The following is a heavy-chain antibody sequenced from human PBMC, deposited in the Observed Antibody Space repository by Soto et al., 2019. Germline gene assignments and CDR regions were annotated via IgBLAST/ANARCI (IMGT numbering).Heavy chain of an antibody. D-gene: IGHD6-13*01. CDR3: ARLAYSSRGGQFFDY. CDR1: GDSISSGGYH. J-gene: IGHJ4*02. V-gene: IGHV4-31*03. Sequence: QVQLQESGPGLVEPSQTLSLTCNVSGDSISSGGYHWSWIRQHPGKGLEWIVYIYYSGDTYYNPSLKSRVAISGHTSKKQFSRNLSSATAADTAVYYCARLAYSSRGGQFFDYWGQGVLVTVSS. CDR2: IYYSGDT.